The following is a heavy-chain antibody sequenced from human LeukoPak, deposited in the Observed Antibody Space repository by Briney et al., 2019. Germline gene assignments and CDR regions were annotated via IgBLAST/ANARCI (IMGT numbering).Heavy chain of an antibody. J-gene: IGHJ4*02. D-gene: IGHD3-10*01. V-gene: IGHV1-24*01. CDR1: GYTLTELS. CDR3: ATEALDDSDSYFEY. CDR2: FDPEDGET. Sequence: GASVKVSCEVSGYTLTELSMHWVRQAPGKGLEWMGRFDPEDGETIYAQTLQGRVTMTEDTPTDTAYMELSSLRSEDTAVYYCATEALDDSDSYFEYWGQGTLVTVSS.